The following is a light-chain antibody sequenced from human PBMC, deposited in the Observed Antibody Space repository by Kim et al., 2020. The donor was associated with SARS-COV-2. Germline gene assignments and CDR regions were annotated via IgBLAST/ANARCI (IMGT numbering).Light chain of an antibody. V-gene: IGKV2-30*01. J-gene: IGKJ5*01. CDR2: NVF. CDR3: MQGTHWPRT. CDR1: QSLVYSDGNIY. Sequence: DVVMTQSPLSLPVTLGQPASISCRSSQSLVYSDGNIYLNWFHQRPGQSPRRLIYNVFKRDSGVPDRFSGSGSGTDFTLKISRVEADDVGVYYCMQGTHWPRTFGQGTRLEIK.